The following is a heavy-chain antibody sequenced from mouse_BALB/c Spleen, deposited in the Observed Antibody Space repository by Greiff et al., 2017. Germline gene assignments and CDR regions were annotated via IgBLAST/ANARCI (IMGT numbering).Heavy chain of an antibody. J-gene: IGHJ3*01. CDR2: ISDGGSYT. V-gene: IGHV5-4*02. Sequence: VQLKESGGGLVKPGGSLKLSCAASGFTFSDYYMYWVRQTPEKRLEWVATISDGGSYTYYPDSVKGRFTISRDNAKNNLYLQMSSLKSEDTAMYYCARAPYYGSSYGFAYWGQGTLVTVSA. CDR3: ARAPYYGSSYGFAY. CDR1: GFTFSDYY. D-gene: IGHD1-1*01.